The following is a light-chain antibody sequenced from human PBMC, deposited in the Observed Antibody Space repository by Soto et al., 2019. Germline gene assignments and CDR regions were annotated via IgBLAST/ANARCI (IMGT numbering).Light chain of an antibody. CDR2: AAS. J-gene: IGKJ3*01. V-gene: IGKV1-39*01. Sequence: DLQMTQSPSCLSASVGARFTITCRASQSISSYLNWYQQKRGKAPKXXMYAASSLQSGVPSRFSGSGSGADFTLTISSLQHEDFATYYCQQSYSTILTFCPGTKVDIK. CDR1: QSISSY. CDR3: QQSYSTILT.